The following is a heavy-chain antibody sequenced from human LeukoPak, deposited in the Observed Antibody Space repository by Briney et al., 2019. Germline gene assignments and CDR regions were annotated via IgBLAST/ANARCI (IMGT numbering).Heavy chain of an antibody. J-gene: IGHJ3*02. CDR2: IYHSGST. Sequence: PSETLSLTCTVSGGSISSGGYYWSWIRQPPGKGLEWIGYIYHSGSTYYNPSLKSRVTISVDRSKNQFSLKLSSVTAADTAVYYCARELPLTISGSSNAFDIWGQGTMVTVSS. V-gene: IGHV4-30-2*01. CDR1: GGSISSGGYY. D-gene: IGHD1-26*01. CDR3: ARELPLTISGSSNAFDI.